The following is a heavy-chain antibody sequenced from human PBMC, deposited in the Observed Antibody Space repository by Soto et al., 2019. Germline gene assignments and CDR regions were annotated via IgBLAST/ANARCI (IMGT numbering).Heavy chain of an antibody. CDR1: GGSMTSSNW. Sequence: QVQLQESGPGLVKPSGTLSLTCTVSGGSMTSSNWWNWVRQSPGKGLEWIGEAHHSGSTNYNPSLTSRVTISVDKSKNHFSLKLSSVTAADTAVYYGARSEATGLDYWGQGTLVTVSS. CDR3: ARSEATGLDY. D-gene: IGHD1-26*01. J-gene: IGHJ4*02. V-gene: IGHV4-4*02. CDR2: AHHSGST.